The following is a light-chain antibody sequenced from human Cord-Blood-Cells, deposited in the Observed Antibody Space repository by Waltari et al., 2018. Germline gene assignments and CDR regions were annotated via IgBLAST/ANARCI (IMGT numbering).Light chain of an antibody. J-gene: IGLJ3*02. Sequence: QSARTQPDSVSGSPGQSITIPCTGTSSDDGSCHLVPCYPQHPGKAPKLMIYEGSKRPSGVSNRFSGSKSGNTASLTISGLQAEDEADYCCCSYAGSSTLWVFGGGTKLTVL. CDR2: EGS. V-gene: IGLV2-23*01. CDR1: SSDDGSCHL. CDR3: CSYAGSSTLWV.